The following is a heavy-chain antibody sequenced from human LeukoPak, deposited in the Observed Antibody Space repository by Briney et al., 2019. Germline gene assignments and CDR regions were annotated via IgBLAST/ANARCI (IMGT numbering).Heavy chain of an antibody. J-gene: IGHJ4*02. D-gene: IGHD3-16*02. CDR2: ISGSGSST. V-gene: IGHV3-23*01. Sequence: PGGSLRLSCAASGFTFSTYAMSWVRQAPGKGLEWVSSISGSGSSTSYADSVKGLFTISRDNSKNTPDLQMNSLRAEDTAIYYCAKGSLRLGELSSWTLDYWGQGTLVTVSS. CDR3: AKGSLRLGELSSWTLDY. CDR1: GFTFSTYA.